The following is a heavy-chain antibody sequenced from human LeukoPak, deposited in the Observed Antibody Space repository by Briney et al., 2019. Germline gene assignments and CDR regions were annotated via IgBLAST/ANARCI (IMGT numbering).Heavy chain of an antibody. Sequence: GGSLRLSCAASGFTFSSYGMHWVRQAPGKGLDWVAVIWYDGSNKYYADSVKGRFTISRDNSKNTLYLQMNSLRAEDTAVYYCARDALGYSYGDYWGQGTLVTVSS. CDR1: GFTFSSYG. D-gene: IGHD5-18*01. CDR2: IWYDGSNK. V-gene: IGHV3-33*01. CDR3: ARDALGYSYGDY. J-gene: IGHJ4*02.